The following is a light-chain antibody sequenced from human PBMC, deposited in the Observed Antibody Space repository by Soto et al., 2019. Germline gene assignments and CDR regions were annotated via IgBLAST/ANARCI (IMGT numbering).Light chain of an antibody. CDR1: QSISNW. CDR2: KAS. Sequence: DIQMTQSPSTLSASVGDTVTITCRASQSISNWLAWSQQKPGQAPKLLSHKASTLESGVPSRFSGSGSGTEFTLTISSLQPDDFATVYCQQYDRCPYTFGQGTKLESK. CDR3: QQYDRCPYT. V-gene: IGKV1-5*03. J-gene: IGKJ2*01.